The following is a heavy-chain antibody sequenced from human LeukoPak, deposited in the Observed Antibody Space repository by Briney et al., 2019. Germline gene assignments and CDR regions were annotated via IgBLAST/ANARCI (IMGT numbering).Heavy chain of an antibody. CDR1: GFTYSIYA. J-gene: IGHJ5*01. CDR3: AKYRDVTSKGSGLGS. Sequence: GGSLRLSCAASGFTYSIYAMSWVRQAPGKGLEWLSAISGNGGSTYYTDSVKGRFTISRDNSRNTLYLHMTRLTAEDTAVYYCAKYRDVTSKGSGLGSLGQGTLVTVSS. V-gene: IGHV3-23*01. CDR2: ISGNGGST. D-gene: IGHD4-17*01.